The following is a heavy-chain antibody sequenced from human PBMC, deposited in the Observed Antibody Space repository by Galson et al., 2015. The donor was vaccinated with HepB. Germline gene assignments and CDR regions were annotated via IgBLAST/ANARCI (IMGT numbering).Heavy chain of an antibody. V-gene: IGHV1-58*02. J-gene: IGHJ2*01. CDR2: IVVGSGNT. Sequence: SVKVSCKASGFIFTSSAMQWVRQARGQRLEWIGWIVVGSGNTNYAQKFHERVIITRDMSTNTAYMELSSLRSEDTAVYYCAADSSPYYYDTSGNFGYFDLWGRGTLVTVSS. CDR3: AADSSPYYYDTSGNFGYFDL. D-gene: IGHD3-22*01. CDR1: GFIFTSSA.